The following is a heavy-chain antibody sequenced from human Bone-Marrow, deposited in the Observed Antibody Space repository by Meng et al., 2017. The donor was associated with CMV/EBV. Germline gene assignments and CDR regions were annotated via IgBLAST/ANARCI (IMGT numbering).Heavy chain of an antibody. J-gene: IGHJ4*02. CDR2: MNPNKDNT. CDR3: ARGLLGATRLH. V-gene: IGHV1-8*01. Sequence: ASVKVSCKASGYTFTTYDISWVRQVTGQGLEWMGRMNPNKDNTGYAQKLQGRVTMTRDTSTNTAYMELSSLRSEDTAVYYCARGLLGATRLHWGQGTLVTVSS. D-gene: IGHD1-26*01. CDR1: GYTFTTYD.